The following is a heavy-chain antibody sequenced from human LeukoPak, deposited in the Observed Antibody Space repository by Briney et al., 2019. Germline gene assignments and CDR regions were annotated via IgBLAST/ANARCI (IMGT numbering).Heavy chain of an antibody. Sequence: PGGSLRLSCAASGFTFRSYEMNWVRQAPGKGLEWVSYISSSGSTIYYADSVKGRFTISRDNAKNSLYLQMNSLRDEDTAVYYCSKGSPAFDIWGQGTMVTVSS. V-gene: IGHV3-48*03. CDR3: SKGSPAFDI. J-gene: IGHJ3*02. CDR1: GFTFRSYE. CDR2: ISSSGSTI.